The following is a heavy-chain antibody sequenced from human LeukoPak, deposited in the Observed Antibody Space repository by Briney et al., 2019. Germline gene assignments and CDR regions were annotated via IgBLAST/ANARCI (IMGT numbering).Heavy chain of an antibody. Sequence: SETLSLTCTVSGGSISSYYWSWIRQPPGKGLEWIGYIYYSGSTNYNPSLKSRVTISVDTSKNQFSLKLSSVTAADTAVYYCARDREGGYDFEWFDPWGQGTLVTVSS. D-gene: IGHD5-12*01. V-gene: IGHV4-59*12. CDR2: IYYSGST. CDR3: ARDREGGYDFEWFDP. CDR1: GGSISSYY. J-gene: IGHJ5*02.